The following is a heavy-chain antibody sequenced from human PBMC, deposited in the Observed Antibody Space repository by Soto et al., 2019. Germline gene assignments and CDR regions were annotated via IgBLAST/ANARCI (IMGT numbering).Heavy chain of an antibody. D-gene: IGHD1-7*01. J-gene: IGHJ4*02. CDR1: GFTIITHG. CDR3: AAATTWNFHFHY. CDR2: IWYDGSNR. V-gene: IGHV3-33*01. Sequence: QVQLVESGGGVVQPGTSLRLSCAASGFTIITHGMHWVRQAPGKGLEWVANIWYDGSNRFYADSVKGRFTISKDNSKNTLYLQMSSLRAEDTAVYYCAAATTWNFHFHYWGQGTQVTVSS.